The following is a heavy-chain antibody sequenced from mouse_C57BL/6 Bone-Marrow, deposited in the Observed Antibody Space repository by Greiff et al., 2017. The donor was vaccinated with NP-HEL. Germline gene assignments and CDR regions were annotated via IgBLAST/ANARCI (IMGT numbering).Heavy chain of an antibody. V-gene: IGHV14-1*01. J-gene: IGHJ1*03. Sequence: VQLQQSGAELVRPGASVKLSCTASGFTIKDYYLHWVKQRPEQGLEWIGRIDPEAGDTASAPTFQGKATMTADASSNTAYLQLSSLTSEDTAVYYCTTDGSSYDWYFDVWGTGTTVTVSA. CDR2: IDPEAGDT. CDR3: TTDGSSYDWYFDV. D-gene: IGHD1-1*01. CDR1: GFTIKDYY.